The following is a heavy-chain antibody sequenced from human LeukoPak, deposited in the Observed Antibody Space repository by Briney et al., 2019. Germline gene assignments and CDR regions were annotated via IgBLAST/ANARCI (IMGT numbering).Heavy chain of an antibody. D-gene: IGHD4/OR15-4a*01. V-gene: IGHV3-66*01. CDR1: GXTISSSY. J-gene: IGHJ4*02. CDR3: ARGARGAYFDY. CDR2: IYGADTI. Sequence: GGSLRLSCAASGXTISSSYVSWVRQVPGKGLEWVSCIYGADTIYYADFVKDRFTISRDSNRNILYLQMNSLRADDTAVYYCARGARGAYFDYWGQGTLVTVSS.